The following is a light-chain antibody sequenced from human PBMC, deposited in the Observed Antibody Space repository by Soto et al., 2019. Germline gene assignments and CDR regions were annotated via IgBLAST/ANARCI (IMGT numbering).Light chain of an antibody. CDR2: SNN. Sequence: QSVLTQPPSASGTPGQRVTISCSGSSSNIGSNTVNWYQQLPGTAPKLLIYSNNQRPSGVPDRFSGSKSGTSASLAISGLQSEYEADYYCAAWDDSLNAHVFATGAKVTV. CDR3: AAWDDSLNAHV. CDR1: SSNIGSNT. J-gene: IGLJ1*01. V-gene: IGLV1-44*01.